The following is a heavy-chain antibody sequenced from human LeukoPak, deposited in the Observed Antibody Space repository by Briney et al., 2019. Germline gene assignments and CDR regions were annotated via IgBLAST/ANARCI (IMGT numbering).Heavy chain of an antibody. CDR2: INHSGST. V-gene: IGHV4-34*01. Sequence: PSETLSLTCAVYGGSFSGYYWSWIRQPPGKGLEWIGEINHSGSTNYNPPLKSRVTISVDTSKNQFSLKLSSVTAADTAVYYCARGTVTYYFDYWGQGTLVTVSS. CDR1: GGSFSGYY. J-gene: IGHJ4*02. D-gene: IGHD4-17*01. CDR3: ARGTVTYYFDY.